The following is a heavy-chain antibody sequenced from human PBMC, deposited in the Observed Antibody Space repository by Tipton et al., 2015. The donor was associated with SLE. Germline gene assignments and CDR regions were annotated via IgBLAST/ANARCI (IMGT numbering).Heavy chain of an antibody. CDR2: VYYSGDT. V-gene: IGHV4-39*07. J-gene: IGHJ4*02. CDR1: GGSISSSSYY. CDR3: ARDSMATGTGDY. Sequence: TLSLTCTVFGGSISSSSYYWAYIRQPPGKGLEWIGSVYYSGDTYYNPSLKSRVTISVDTSKNQFSLKLSSVTAADTAVYYCARDSMATGTGDYWGQGTLVTVSS. D-gene: IGHD1-14*01.